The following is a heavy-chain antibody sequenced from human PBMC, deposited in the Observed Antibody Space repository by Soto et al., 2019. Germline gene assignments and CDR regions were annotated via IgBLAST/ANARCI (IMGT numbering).Heavy chain of an antibody. CDR3: ARDLKGIVATIKHYYYMDV. CDR1: GGTFSSYT. J-gene: IGHJ6*03. D-gene: IGHD5-12*01. Sequence: GASVKVSCKASGGTFSSYTISWVRQAPGQGLEWMGRIIPILGIANYAQKFQGRVTITADKSTSTAYMELGSLRSEDTAVYYCARDLKGIVATIKHYYYMDVWGKGTTVTVSS. CDR2: IIPILGIA. V-gene: IGHV1-69*04.